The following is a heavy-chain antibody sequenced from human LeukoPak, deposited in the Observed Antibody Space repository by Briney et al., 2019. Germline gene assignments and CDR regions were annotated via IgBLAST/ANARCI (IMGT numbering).Heavy chain of an antibody. CDR1: GYTLTELS. CDR3: ATEANFGVVNY. CDR2: FDPEDGET. Sequence: ASVKVSCKVSGYTLTELSMHWVRQAPGKGLEWMGGFDPEDGETIYAQKFQGRVTVTEDTSTDTAYMELSSLRSEDTAVYYCATEANFGVVNYWGQGTLVTVSS. D-gene: IGHD3-3*01. J-gene: IGHJ4*02. V-gene: IGHV1-24*01.